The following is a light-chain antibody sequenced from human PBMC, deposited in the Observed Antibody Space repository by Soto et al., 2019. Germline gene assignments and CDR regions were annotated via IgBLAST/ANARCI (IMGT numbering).Light chain of an antibody. CDR1: QSISSW. Sequence: DIQMTQSPSTLSASVGDRVTITCRASQSISSWLAWYQQKPGKAPKLLIYDASNLESGVPSRFSGGGSGTEFSLTISSLQPDDFSTYYCQQYHSYWTFGQGTKVDIK. J-gene: IGKJ1*01. CDR2: DAS. CDR3: QQYHSYWT. V-gene: IGKV1-5*01.